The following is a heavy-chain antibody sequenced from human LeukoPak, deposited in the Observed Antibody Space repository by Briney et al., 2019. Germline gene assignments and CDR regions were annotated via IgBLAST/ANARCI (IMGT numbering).Heavy chain of an antibody. CDR2: ISAYNGNT. Sequence: ASVKVSCKASGYTFTSYGISRVRQATGQGLEWMGWISAYNGNTNYAQKLQGRVTMTTDTSTSTAYMELRSLRSDDTAVYYCASRWALDAFDIWGQGTMVTVSS. J-gene: IGHJ3*02. V-gene: IGHV1-18*01. CDR3: ASRWALDAFDI. CDR1: GYTFTSYG. D-gene: IGHD1-26*01.